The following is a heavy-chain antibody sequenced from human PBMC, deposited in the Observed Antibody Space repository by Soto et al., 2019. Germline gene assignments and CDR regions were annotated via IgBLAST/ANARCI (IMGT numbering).Heavy chain of an antibody. V-gene: IGHV3-30-3*01. CDR3: ARRPEWLLQYLYGMDV. D-gene: IGHD3-22*01. CDR1: GFTFSSYA. CDR2: ISYDGSNK. Sequence: QVQLVESGGGVVQPGRSLRLSCAASGFTFSSYAMHWVRQAPGKGLEWVAVISYDGSNKYYADSVKGRFTISRDNSKNTLDLQMNSLRAEDTAVYYCARRPEWLLQYLYGMDVWGQGTTVTVSS. J-gene: IGHJ6*02.